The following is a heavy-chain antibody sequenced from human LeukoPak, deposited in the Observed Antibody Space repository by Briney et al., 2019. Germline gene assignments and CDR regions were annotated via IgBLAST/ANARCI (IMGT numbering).Heavy chain of an antibody. CDR2: ISGSGGNT. Sequence: GGTPRLSCAASGFTFNNYAMSWVRQAPGKGLEWVSSISGSGGNTYYADSVKGRFTISRDNAKNSLYLQMNTLRAEDTAVYYCARDIRIAAAGTALDYWGQGTLVTVSS. CDR1: GFTFNNYA. V-gene: IGHV3-23*01. J-gene: IGHJ4*02. D-gene: IGHD6-13*01. CDR3: ARDIRIAAAGTALDY.